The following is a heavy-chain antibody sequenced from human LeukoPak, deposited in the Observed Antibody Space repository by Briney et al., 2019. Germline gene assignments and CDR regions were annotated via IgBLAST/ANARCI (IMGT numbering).Heavy chain of an antibody. CDR1: GFTISSYT. CDR2: ISSSSSYI. CDR3: ARGYCSTTSCYFP. J-gene: IGHJ5*02. V-gene: IGHV3-21*01. Sequence: PGGSLRLSCAASGFTISSYTMNWVRQAPGKGLEWVSSISSSSSYIYYADSVKGRFTISRDNAKNSLYLQMNSLRAEDTAVYYCARGYCSTTSCYFPWGQGTLVTVSS. D-gene: IGHD2-2*01.